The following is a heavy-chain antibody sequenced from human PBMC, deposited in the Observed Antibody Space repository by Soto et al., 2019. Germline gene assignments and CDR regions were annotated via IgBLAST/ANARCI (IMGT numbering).Heavy chain of an antibody. CDR2: MSYDGSNK. V-gene: IGHV3-30-3*01. CDR3: ARARRSGSYLYQDLDF. Sequence: QVQLVESGGGVVQPGRSLRLSCAASGFTFSNYAMHWVRQAPGKGLEWVAVMSYDGSNKYYADSVKGRFTISRDNSETTLYLQMNSLRAEDTAVYYCARARRSGSYLYQDLDFWGQGTLVTVSS. CDR1: GFTFSNYA. J-gene: IGHJ4*02. D-gene: IGHD1-26*01.